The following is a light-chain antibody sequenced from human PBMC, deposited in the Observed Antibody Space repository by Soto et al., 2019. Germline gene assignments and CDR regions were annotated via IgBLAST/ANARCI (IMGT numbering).Light chain of an antibody. CDR1: SSNFGDYNF. CDR2: DVS. V-gene: IGLV2-11*01. CDR3: CSYAGNYEV. Sequence: QSALTQPRSVSGSPGQSVTISCTGPSSNFGDYNFLSWYQQPPGKAPKLLIVDVSKRHTGVPERFSGSKSGNTASLTISGLQAEDEADYYCCSYAGNYEVFGTGTKLTVL. J-gene: IGLJ1*01.